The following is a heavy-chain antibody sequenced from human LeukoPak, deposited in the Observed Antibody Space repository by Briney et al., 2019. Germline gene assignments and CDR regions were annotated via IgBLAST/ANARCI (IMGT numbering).Heavy chain of an antibody. V-gene: IGHV1-18*01. CDR2: ISAYNGNT. CDR1: GYTFTSYG. D-gene: IGHD3-10*01. CDR3: ARFRAGVGEPYGDY. Sequence: ASVKVSCKASGYTFTSYGISWVRQAPGQGLEWMGWISAYNGNTNHAQKLQGRVTMTTDTSTSTAYMDLRSLRSDDTAVYYCARFRAGVGEPYGDYWGQGTLVTVSS. J-gene: IGHJ4*02.